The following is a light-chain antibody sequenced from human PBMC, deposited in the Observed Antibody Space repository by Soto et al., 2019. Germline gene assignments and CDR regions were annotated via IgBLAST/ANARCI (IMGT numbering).Light chain of an antibody. CDR1: QIVISTY. CDR3: QQYGSSPLT. Sequence: EIVLTQSPGTLSLSPGERATLSCRASQIVISTYLAWYQQKPGQAPRLLIYGASSRATGVPDRFSGSGSGTGFTLTISRLEPEDFAVYFCQQYGSSPLTFGGGTKVEIK. J-gene: IGKJ4*01. V-gene: IGKV3-20*01. CDR2: GAS.